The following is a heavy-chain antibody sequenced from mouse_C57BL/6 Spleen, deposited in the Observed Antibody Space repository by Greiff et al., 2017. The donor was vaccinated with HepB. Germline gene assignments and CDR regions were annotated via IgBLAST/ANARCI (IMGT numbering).Heavy chain of an antibody. CDR1: GYTFTSYW. Sequence: SGAELVKPGASVKLSCKASGYTFTSYWMHWVKQRPGQGLEWIGMIHPNSGSTNYNEKFKSKATLTVDKSSSTAYMQLSSLTSEDSAVYYCARTGTPLYYFDYWGQGTTLTVSS. CDR2: IHPNSGST. CDR3: ARTGTPLYYFDY. V-gene: IGHV1-64*01. D-gene: IGHD4-1*01. J-gene: IGHJ2*01.